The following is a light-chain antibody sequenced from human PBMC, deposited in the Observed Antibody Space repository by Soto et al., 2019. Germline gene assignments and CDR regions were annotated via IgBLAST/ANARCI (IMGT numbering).Light chain of an antibody. CDR2: GAS. J-gene: IGKJ4*01. CDR3: QQYNFWPPLT. V-gene: IGKV3-15*01. Sequence: EIVMTQSPATQSVSPGERATLSCRASQSVSSNLAWYQQKPGQAPRLLIYGASTSATGIPARFSGSGSGTEFTLTISSLQSEDSGIYYCQQYNFWPPLTFGGGTKVEIK. CDR1: QSVSSN.